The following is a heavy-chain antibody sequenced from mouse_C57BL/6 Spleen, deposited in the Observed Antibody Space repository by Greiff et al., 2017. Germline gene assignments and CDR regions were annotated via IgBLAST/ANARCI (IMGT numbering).Heavy chain of an antibody. CDR3: AYIYYGNYEGLGYYYAMDY. V-gene: IGHV1-64*01. CDR2: IHPNSGST. D-gene: IGHD2-1*01. Sequence: QVQLQHSGAELVKPGASVKLSCKASGYTFTSYWMHWVKQRPGQGLEWIGMIHPNSGSTNYNEKFKSKATLTVDKSSSTAYMQLSSLTSEDSAVXYCAYIYYGNYEGLGYYYAMDYWGQGTSVTVSS. CDR1: GYTFTSYW. J-gene: IGHJ4*01.